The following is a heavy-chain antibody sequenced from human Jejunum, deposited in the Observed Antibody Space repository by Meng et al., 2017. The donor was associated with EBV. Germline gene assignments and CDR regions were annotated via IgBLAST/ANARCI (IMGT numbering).Heavy chain of an antibody. CDR2: ISYDGSDE. CDR1: GFTFSNYA. CDR3: ARERRGYYAEH. D-gene: IGHD6-25*01. Sequence: RLGESGGGVVQAVRFLRLSCASSGFTFSNYAMHWVRQGPGKGLEWVALISYDGSDEYYADSVKCRFTISRDSSESTLYLQMNNLRAEDTAIYYCARERRGYYAEHWGQGTLVTVSS. J-gene: IGHJ1*01. V-gene: IGHV3-30*03.